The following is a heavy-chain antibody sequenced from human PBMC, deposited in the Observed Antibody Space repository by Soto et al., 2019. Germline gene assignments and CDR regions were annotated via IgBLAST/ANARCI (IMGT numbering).Heavy chain of an antibody. CDR2: ISGYNGNT. V-gene: IGHV1-18*01. CDR1: GYSFTSYG. Sequence: QLQLMQSGPEVKKPGASLKVSCKASGYSFTSYGISWVRQAPGRGLEWMGWISGYNGNTNYEQKFKGRVTMTTDAATSTAYMERRSLASDDTAVYYCAKDNTATSPSRYRFGMDVWGPGTTVTVSS. J-gene: IGHJ6*02. D-gene: IGHD4-17*01. CDR3: AKDNTATSPSRYRFGMDV.